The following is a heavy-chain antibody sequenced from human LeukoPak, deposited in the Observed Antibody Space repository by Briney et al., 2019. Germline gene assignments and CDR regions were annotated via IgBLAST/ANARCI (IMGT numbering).Heavy chain of an antibody. CDR1: GGTFSSYA. Sequence: ASVKVSCKAAGGTFSSYAISWVRQAPGQGLEWMGGIIPIFGTANYAQKFQGSVTITTDESTSTAYMELSSLRSEDTAVYYCATDRHYYDSSGYSVHWGQGTLVTVSS. CDR2: IIPIFGTA. V-gene: IGHV1-69*05. D-gene: IGHD3-22*01. CDR3: ATDRHYYDSSGYSVH. J-gene: IGHJ4*02.